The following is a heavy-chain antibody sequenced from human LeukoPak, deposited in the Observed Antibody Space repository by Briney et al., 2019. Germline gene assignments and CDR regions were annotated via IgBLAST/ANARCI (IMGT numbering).Heavy chain of an antibody. V-gene: IGHV3-7*01. CDR2: TKPDGSAE. Sequence: GGSLRLSCAASGFTFRNYWMGWVRQAPGKGLEWVANTKPDGSAEYYADSVRGRFTTSRDNANNLLYLQMNRLRAEDTAVYYCARDGGLITNFDYWGQGTLVTVPS. J-gene: IGHJ4*02. CDR1: GFTFRNYW. CDR3: ARDGGLITNFDY. D-gene: IGHD3-3*01.